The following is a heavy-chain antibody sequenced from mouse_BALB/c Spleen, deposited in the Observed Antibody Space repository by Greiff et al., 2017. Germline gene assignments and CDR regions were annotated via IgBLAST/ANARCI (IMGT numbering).Heavy chain of an antibody. Sequence: VQLQQPGADLVKPGASVKLSCKASGYTFTSYWMHWVKQRPGQGLEWIGEINPSNGRTNYNEKFKSKATLTVDKSSSTAYMQLSSLTSEDSAVYYCAKYGKDYWGQGTTLTVSS. D-gene: IGHD2-1*01. CDR2: INPSNGRT. V-gene: IGHV1S81*02. CDR3: AKYGKDY. CDR1: GYTFTSYW. J-gene: IGHJ2*01.